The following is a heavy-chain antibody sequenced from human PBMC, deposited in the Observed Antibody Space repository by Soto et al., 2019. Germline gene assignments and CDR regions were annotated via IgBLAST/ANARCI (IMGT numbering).Heavy chain of an antibody. J-gene: IGHJ4*02. Sequence: QVQLVQSGTEVKKPGSSVAVSCQASAGTFNNHSLSWVRQAPGQGLEWMGRSIPILGRAHYSQKFQRRLTLTVDKSTRTADMELSSLTSEDTAVYYCVIDLGYFDFWGQGTLVTVSS. CDR1: AGTFNNHS. V-gene: IGHV1-69*02. CDR2: SIPILGRA. D-gene: IGHD2-15*01. CDR3: VIDLGYFDF.